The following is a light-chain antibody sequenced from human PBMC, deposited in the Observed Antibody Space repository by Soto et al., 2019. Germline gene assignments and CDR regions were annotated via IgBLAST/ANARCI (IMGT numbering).Light chain of an antibody. Sequence: EIVLTQSPGTLSLPPGERATLSCRASQSVRSSYLAWYQQKFGQAPRLLIYGASSRATGIPDRFSGSGSGTDFTLIISRLEPEDFAVYYCQQYGSSSCTFGQGTKVEIK. J-gene: IGKJ1*01. V-gene: IGKV3-20*01. CDR3: QQYGSSSCT. CDR2: GAS. CDR1: QSVRSSY.